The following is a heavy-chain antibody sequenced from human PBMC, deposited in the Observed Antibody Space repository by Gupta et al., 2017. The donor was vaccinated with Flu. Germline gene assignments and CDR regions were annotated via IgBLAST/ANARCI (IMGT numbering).Heavy chain of an antibody. Sequence: QLQLQESGPRLVKPSQTLSLTCPVSGGSVNVYSFFWSWLRQLPGKGLEWIGYVHSSGGTYYNPSLKSRLMLSIDTSKNQFSLDVTSVTAADTAMYYCARRGTYFFDFWGQGALVTVSS. D-gene: IGHD3-10*01. J-gene: IGHJ4*02. V-gene: IGHV4-31*03. CDR3: ARRGTYFFDF. CDR1: GGSVNVYSFF. CDR2: VHSSGGT.